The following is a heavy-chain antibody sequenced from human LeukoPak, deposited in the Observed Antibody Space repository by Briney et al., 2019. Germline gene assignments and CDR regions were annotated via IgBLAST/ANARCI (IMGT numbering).Heavy chain of an antibody. CDR2: ISSSGSTI. V-gene: IGHV3-48*03. CDR3: ARDHVDTAMVCFDY. CDR1: GFTFSSYE. J-gene: IGHJ4*02. Sequence: RPGGSLRLSCAASGFTFSSYEMNWVRQAPGKGLEWVSYISSSGSTIYYADSVKGRFTISRDNAKNSLYLQMNSLRAEDTAVYYCARDHVDTAMVCFDYWGQGTLVTVSS. D-gene: IGHD5-18*01.